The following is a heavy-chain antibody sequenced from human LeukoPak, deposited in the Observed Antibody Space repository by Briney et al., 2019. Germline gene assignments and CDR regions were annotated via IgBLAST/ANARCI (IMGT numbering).Heavy chain of an antibody. CDR3: ARRRGYSYGYYYYGMDV. Sequence: SETLSLTCTVPGGSISSYYWSWIRQPPGKGLGWIGYIYYSGSTNYNPSLKSRVTISVDTSKNQFSLKLSSVIAADTAVYYCARRRGYSYGYYYYGMDVWGQGTTVTVSS. CDR2: IYYSGST. V-gene: IGHV4-59*08. J-gene: IGHJ6*02. D-gene: IGHD5-18*01. CDR1: GGSISSYY.